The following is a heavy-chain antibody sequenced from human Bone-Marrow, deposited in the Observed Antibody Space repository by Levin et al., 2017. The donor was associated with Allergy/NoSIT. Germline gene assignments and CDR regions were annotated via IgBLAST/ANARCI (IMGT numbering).Heavy chain of an antibody. CDR3: ARGGDSAYRT. CDR1: EGTFSTYI. D-gene: IGHD5-12*01. Sequence: GASVKVSCKASEGTFSTYIIDWVRQAPGQGLEWMGRIMPAVGIANYAQKFQGRVTITADKSTSTAYMELSSLRSEDTAIYYCARGGDSAYRTWGQGTLVTVSS. V-gene: IGHV1-69*02. J-gene: IGHJ4*02. CDR2: IMPAVGIA.